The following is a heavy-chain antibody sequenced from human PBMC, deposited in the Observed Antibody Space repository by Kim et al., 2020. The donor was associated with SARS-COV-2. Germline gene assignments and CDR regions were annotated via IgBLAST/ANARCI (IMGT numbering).Heavy chain of an antibody. V-gene: IGHV1-18*01. J-gene: IGHJ4*02. CDR3: ARDCGGDCADFDY. D-gene: IGHD2-21*02. Sequence: AKKLQGRVTMTTDTSTSTAYMERRSLRSDDTAVYYCARDCGGDCADFDYWGQGTLVTVSS.